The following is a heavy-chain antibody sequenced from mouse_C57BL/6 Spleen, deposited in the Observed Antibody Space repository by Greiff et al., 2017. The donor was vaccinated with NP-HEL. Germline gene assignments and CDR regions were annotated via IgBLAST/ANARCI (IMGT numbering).Heavy chain of an antibody. J-gene: IGHJ4*01. CDR3: ARHYYGYGGYAMDY. D-gene: IGHD2-2*01. CDR2: INPNNGGT. Sequence: VQLQQSGPELVKPGASVKISCKASGYTFTDYYMNWVKQSHGKSLEWIGDINPNNGGTSYNQKFKGKATLTVDKSSSTAYMELRSLTSEDSAVYYCARHYYGYGGYAMDYWGQGTSVTVSS. CDR1: GYTFTDYY. V-gene: IGHV1-26*01.